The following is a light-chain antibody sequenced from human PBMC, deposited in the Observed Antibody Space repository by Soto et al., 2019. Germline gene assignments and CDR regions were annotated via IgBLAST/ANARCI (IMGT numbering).Light chain of an antibody. CDR3: SSYTRSSTVV. V-gene: IGLV2-14*01. CDR1: SSDVGGYNY. Sequence: QSVLTPPASVSGSPGQSITISCTGTSSDVGGYNYVSLYQQHPGQAPKLMIYDVSKRPSGVSNRFSGSKSGNTASLTISGLQAEDEADYYCSSYTRSSTVVFGGGTTLTVL. CDR2: DVS. J-gene: IGLJ2*01.